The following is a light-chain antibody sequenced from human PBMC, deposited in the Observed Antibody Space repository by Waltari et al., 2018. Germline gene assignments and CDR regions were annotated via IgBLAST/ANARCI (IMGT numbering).Light chain of an antibody. J-gene: IGLJ1*01. Sequence: QSALPQPASVSASPGQSITISCTGSRSDVGGYNHVAWYQQHPGKAPKLMIFDVSNRPSGVSNRFSGSKSGNTASLTISGLQDEDEADYYCSSFTSINTQVFGTGTKVTVL. CDR1: RSDVGGYNH. CDR3: SSFTSINTQV. V-gene: IGLV2-14*01. CDR2: DVS.